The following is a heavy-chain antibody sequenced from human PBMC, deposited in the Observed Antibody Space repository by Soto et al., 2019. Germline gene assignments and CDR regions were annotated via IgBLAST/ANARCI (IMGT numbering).Heavy chain of an antibody. J-gene: IGHJ4*02. D-gene: IGHD2-15*01. CDR3: AKDHSAVSTICDY. CDR2: ISGSGSGT. CDR1: GFTFSSYA. Sequence: EVQLLESGGGLVQPGGSLRLSCAASGFTFSSYAMNWVRQAPGKGLEWVSGISGSGSGTNYADSVKGRFTISRDTSKNTLYLQMNSLRAEDTAIYYCAKDHSAVSTICDYWGQGTPVTVSS. V-gene: IGHV3-23*01.